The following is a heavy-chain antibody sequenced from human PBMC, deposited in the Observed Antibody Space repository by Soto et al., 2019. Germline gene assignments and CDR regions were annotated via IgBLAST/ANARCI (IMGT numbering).Heavy chain of an antibody. CDR2: ISAYNGNT. CDR1: GYTFTSYG. V-gene: IGHV1-18*04. J-gene: IGHJ3*02. D-gene: IGHD1-7*01. Sequence: GASVKVSCQASGYTFTSYGISWVRQAPGQGLEWMGWISAYNGNTNYAQKLQGRVTMTTDTSTSTAYMELRSLRSDDTAVFYCVRERKAVNNWNYFSTPTPIDAFDIWGQGTMVTVSS. CDR3: VRERKAVNNWNYFSTPTPIDAFDI.